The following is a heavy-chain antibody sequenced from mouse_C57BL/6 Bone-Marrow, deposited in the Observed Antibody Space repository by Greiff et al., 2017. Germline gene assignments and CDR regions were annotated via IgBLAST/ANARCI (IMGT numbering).Heavy chain of an antibody. CDR3: ARWDYDGY. CDR1: GYSFTGYY. CDR2: INPSTGGT. V-gene: IGHV1-42*01. D-gene: IGHD2-4*01. J-gene: IGHJ2*01. Sequence: VQLQQSGPELVKPGASVKISCKASGYSFTGYYMNWVKQSPEKSLEWIGEINPSTGGTTYNQKFKAKATLTVDKSSSTAYMQLKSLTSEDSAVYYCARWDYDGYWGQGTTLTVSS.